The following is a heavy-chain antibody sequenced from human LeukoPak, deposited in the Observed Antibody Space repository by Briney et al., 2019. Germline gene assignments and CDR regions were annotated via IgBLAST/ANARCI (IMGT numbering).Heavy chain of an antibody. V-gene: IGHV1-2*02. CDR1: GYTFTGYY. Sequence: ASVKVSCKASGYTFTGYYMHWVRQAPGQGLEWMGWINPNSGGTNYAQKFQGRVTMTRDTSISTAYMELSRLRSDDTAVYYRARDPYYYDSSGLDYWGQGTLVTVSS. CDR3: ARDPYYYDSSGLDY. J-gene: IGHJ4*02. CDR2: INPNSGGT. D-gene: IGHD3-22*01.